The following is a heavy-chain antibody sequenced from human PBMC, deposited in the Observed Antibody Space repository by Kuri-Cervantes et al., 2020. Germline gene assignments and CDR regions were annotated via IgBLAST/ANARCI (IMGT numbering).Heavy chain of an antibody. CDR2: IYYSGST. V-gene: IGHV4-59*01. CDR3: ARGGRKYCSSTSCYLQNWFDP. J-gene: IGHJ5*02. CDR1: GGSISSYY. D-gene: IGHD2-2*01. Sequence: SETLSLTCTVSGGSISSYYWSWIRQPPGKGLEWIGYIYYSGSTNNNPSLKSRVTISVDTSKNQFSLKLSSVTAADTAVYYCARGGRKYCSSTSCYLQNWFDPWGQGTLVTVSS.